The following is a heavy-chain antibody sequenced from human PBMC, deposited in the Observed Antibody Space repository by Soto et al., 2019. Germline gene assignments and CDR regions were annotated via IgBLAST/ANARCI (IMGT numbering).Heavy chain of an antibody. D-gene: IGHD6-13*01. CDR1: GFTFRSYS. J-gene: IGHJ4*02. CDR3: ARDPRIAAAGPFDY. Sequence: EVQLVESGGGLVKPGGSLRLSCAASGFTFRSYSMNWVRQAPGKGLEWVSSISSSSSYIYYADSVKGRFTISRDNAKNSLYLQMNSLRAEDTAVYYCARDPRIAAAGPFDYWGQGTLVTVSS. V-gene: IGHV3-21*01. CDR2: ISSSSSYI.